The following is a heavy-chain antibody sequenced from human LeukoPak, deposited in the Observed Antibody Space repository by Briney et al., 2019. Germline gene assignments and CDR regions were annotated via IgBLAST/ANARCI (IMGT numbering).Heavy chain of an antibody. D-gene: IGHD2-15*01. CDR3: AKYRAVVVPAALYFDY. CDR1: GFTFRHYA. V-gene: IGHV3-23*01. CDR2: ISGRGVGT. J-gene: IGHJ4*02. Sequence: GGSLRLSCVASGFTFRHYAMSWVRQAPGKGLEWVSAISGRGVGTYYPDSVKGRFTISRDNSKSTLYLQMHSLRAEDTAVYYCAKYRAVVVPAALYFDYWGQGTLVTVSS.